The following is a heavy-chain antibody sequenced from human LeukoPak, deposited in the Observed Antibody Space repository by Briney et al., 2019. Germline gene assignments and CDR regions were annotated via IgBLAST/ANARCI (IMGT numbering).Heavy chain of an antibody. Sequence: PGRSLRLSCAASGFIFSNYGMHWVRQAPGKGLEWVGVISHDGRTEFYADSVKGRFTISRDNSKNTLDLQMFSLRAEDTAVYYCAKEPTSYSSGWYFHLWGQGTLVAVSS. V-gene: IGHV3-30*18. D-gene: IGHD6-25*01. CDR2: ISHDGRTE. J-gene: IGHJ1*01. CDR1: GFIFSNYG. CDR3: AKEPTSYSSGWYFHL.